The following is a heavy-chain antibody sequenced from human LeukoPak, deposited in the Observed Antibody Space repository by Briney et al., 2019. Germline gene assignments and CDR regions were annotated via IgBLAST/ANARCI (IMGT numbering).Heavy chain of an antibody. CDR2: ISYDGSNK. V-gene: IGHV3-30-3*01. Sequence: GGSLRLSCAASGFTFNTYAMHWVRQAPGKGLEWVAVISYDGSNKYYADSVKGRFTISRDNSKNTLHLQMNSLRADDTAVFYCARDTYGFDYWGQGTLVTVSS. J-gene: IGHJ4*02. D-gene: IGHD3-10*01. CDR1: GFTFNTYA. CDR3: ARDTYGFDY.